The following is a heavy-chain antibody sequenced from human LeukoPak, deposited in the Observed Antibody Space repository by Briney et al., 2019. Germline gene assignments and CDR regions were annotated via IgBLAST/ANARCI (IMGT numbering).Heavy chain of an antibody. CDR1: GVSISSYY. J-gene: IGHJ4*02. CDR3: AGRDY. D-gene: IGHD1-26*01. V-gene: IGHV4-4*07. Sequence: PSETLSLTCTVSGVSISSYYWSWIRQPAGKGLEWIGVIYTSGSTSYNPSLKSRVTISVDKSKNQFSLNLRSVTAADTAVYYCAGRDYWGQGTLVTVSS. CDR2: IYTSGST.